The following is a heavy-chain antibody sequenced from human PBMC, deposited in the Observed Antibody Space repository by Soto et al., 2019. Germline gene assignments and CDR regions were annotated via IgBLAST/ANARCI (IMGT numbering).Heavy chain of an antibody. CDR1: GFTFSSYS. J-gene: IGHJ6*02. D-gene: IGHD3-10*01. Sequence: HPGGSLRLSCAASGFTFSSYSMNWVRQAPGKGLEWVSYISSSSSTIYYADSVKGRFTISRDNAKNSLYLQMNSLRDEDTAVYYCARDFPRDTMVRGMTRTYYYYYGMDVWGQGTTVTVSS. V-gene: IGHV3-48*02. CDR2: ISSSSSTI. CDR3: ARDFPRDTMVRGMTRTYYYYYGMDV.